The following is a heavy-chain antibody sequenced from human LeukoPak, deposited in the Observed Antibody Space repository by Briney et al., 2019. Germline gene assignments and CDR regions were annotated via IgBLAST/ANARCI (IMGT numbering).Heavy chain of an antibody. D-gene: IGHD2/OR15-2a*01. Sequence: GGSLRLSCAASGFTFSTFAMIWVRQAPGKGLEWVSSVSGSGDNTHYADSVKGRFTISRDNSKNTLYLQMNSLRAEDTAVYYCVGLFPDAFDIWGQGTMVTVSS. CDR3: VGLFPDAFDI. CDR1: GFTFSTFA. J-gene: IGHJ3*02. CDR2: VSGSGDNT. V-gene: IGHV3-23*01.